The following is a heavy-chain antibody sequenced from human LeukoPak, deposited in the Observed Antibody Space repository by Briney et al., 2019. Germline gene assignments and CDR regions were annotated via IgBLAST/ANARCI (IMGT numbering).Heavy chain of an antibody. CDR1: GFTFSSYW. CDR2: MKQDGSEK. J-gene: IGHJ4*02. V-gene: IGHV3-7*01. CDR3: AKDLRGGAVPGAIDY. D-gene: IGHD2-2*01. Sequence: PGGSLRLSCAASGFTFSSYWMSWVRQAPGKGLEWVANMKQDGSEKYYVDSVKGRFTISRDNAKNSLYLQMNSLRPEDTAVYNCAKDLRGGAVPGAIDYCGQGTLVTVSS.